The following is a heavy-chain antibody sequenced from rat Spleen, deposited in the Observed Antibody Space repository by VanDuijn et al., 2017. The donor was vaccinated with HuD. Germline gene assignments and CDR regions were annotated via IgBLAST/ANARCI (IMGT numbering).Heavy chain of an antibody. Sequence: EVQLVESGGGLVQPGRSMKLSCAASGFTFSDYNMAWVRQAPKKGLEWVASISYDGGSTYYRDSVKGRFTISRDNAKSSLYLQMDSLRSEETATYYCTTEGYNSGYGYWGQGVMVTVSS. D-gene: IGHD4-3*01. CDR2: ISYDGGST. J-gene: IGHJ2*01. V-gene: IGHV5-20*01. CDR3: TTEGYNSGYGY. CDR1: GFTFSDYN.